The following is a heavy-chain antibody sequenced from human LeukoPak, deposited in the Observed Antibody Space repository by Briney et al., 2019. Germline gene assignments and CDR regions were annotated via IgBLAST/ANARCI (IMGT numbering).Heavy chain of an antibody. CDR3: AREGWGLHELDY. CDR1: GGSISSGDYY. CDR2: IYYSGST. Sequence: SETLSLTCTVSGGSISSGDYYWSWIRQPPGQGLEWIGYIYYSGSTYYNPSLKSRVTISVDTSKNQFSLKLSSVTAADTAVYYCAREGWGLHELDYWGQGTLVTVSS. V-gene: IGHV4-30-4*01. D-gene: IGHD1-26*01. J-gene: IGHJ4*02.